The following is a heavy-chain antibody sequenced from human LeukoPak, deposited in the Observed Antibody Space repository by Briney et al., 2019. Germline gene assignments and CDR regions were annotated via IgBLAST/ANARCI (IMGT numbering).Heavy chain of an antibody. V-gene: IGHV3-23*01. D-gene: IGHD4-17*01. CDR1: GFTFSSYA. J-gene: IGHJ5*02. CDR2: ISGSGGST. CDR3: AKDLSGDYVMWFDP. Sequence: GGALRLSCAASGFTFSSYAMSWVRQAPGKGLEWVSAISGSGGSTYYADSVKGRFTISRDNSKNTLYLQMNSLRAEDTAVYYCAKDLSGDYVMWFDPWGQGTLVTVSS.